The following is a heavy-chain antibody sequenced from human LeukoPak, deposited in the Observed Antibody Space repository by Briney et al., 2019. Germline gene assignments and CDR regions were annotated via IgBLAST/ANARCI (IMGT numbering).Heavy chain of an antibody. CDR1: GFTFTSSA. CDR2: IVVGSGNT. CDR3: AAAPNYDFWSGYSFDY. Sequence: KISCKASGFTFTSSAVQWVRQARGQRLEWIGWIVVGSGNTNYAQKFQERVTITRDMSTSTAYMELSSLRSEDTAVYYCAAAPNYDFWSGYSFDYWGQGTLVTVSS. V-gene: IGHV1-58*01. J-gene: IGHJ4*02. D-gene: IGHD3-3*01.